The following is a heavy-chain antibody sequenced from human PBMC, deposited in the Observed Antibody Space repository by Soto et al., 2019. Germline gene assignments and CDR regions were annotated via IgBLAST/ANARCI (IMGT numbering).Heavy chain of an antibody. CDR2: IKSKTGGGTT. V-gene: IGHV3-15*07. CDR1: GFTFSYAW. J-gene: IGHJ4*02. D-gene: IGHD3-10*01. CDR3: ATGRGGLPY. Sequence: EVQLVESGGDLAKPGGSLRLSCAVSGFTFSYAWMNWVRQAPGKGLEWVGRIKSKTGGGTTDYAAPVKGRFTISRDDSRNMVFLQMNSLGTEDTAVYYCATGRGGLPYWGQGTRVTVSS.